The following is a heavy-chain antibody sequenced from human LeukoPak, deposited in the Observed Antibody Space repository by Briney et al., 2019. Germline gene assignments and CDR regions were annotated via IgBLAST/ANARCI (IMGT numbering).Heavy chain of an antibody. Sequence: PGGSLRLSCAASGFTFSSYWMHWVRQAPGKGLVWVSRINSDGSSTSYADSVKGRFTISRDNAKNTLYLQMNSLRAEDTAVYYCARVGRPSRLLVGASYYYYYMDVWGKGTTVTVSS. CDR2: INSDGSST. J-gene: IGHJ6*03. CDR3: ARVGRPSRLLVGASYYYYYMDV. D-gene: IGHD1-26*01. V-gene: IGHV3-74*01. CDR1: GFTFSSYW.